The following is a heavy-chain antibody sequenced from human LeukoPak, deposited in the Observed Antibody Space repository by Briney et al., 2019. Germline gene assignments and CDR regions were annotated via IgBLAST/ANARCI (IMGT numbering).Heavy chain of an antibody. CDR3: AKSNSGWYVPPSD. D-gene: IGHD6-19*01. CDR2: ISYDGSHM. CDR1: GFAFSDYG. Sequence: GRSLRLSCAVSGFAFSDYGMHWVRQAPGKGLEWVAVISYDGSHMCYADSVKGRFTIPRDNSKNTLYLQMNSLRAEDTAVYYCAKSNSGWYVPPSDWGQGTLVTVSS. V-gene: IGHV3-30*18. J-gene: IGHJ4*02.